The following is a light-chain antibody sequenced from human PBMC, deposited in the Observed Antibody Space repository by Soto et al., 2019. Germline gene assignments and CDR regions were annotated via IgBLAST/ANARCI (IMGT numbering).Light chain of an antibody. Sequence: DIVMSQSPDSLPVSLGERATINCKSSQSLLYSPNSKNYLAWYQQKPGQPPKLLIYWASTRQSGVPDRFSASGSGTDFTLTIGSLQAEDVAVYYCQQYYSIPITFGQGTRLEI. CDR1: QSLLYSPNSKNY. CDR2: WAS. V-gene: IGKV4-1*01. J-gene: IGKJ5*01. CDR3: QQYYSIPIT.